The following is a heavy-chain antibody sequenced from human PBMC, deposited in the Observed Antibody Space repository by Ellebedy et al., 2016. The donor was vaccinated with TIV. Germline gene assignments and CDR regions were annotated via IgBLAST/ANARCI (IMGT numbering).Heavy chain of an antibody. CDR3: SKELVSRDSLSFDY. V-gene: IGHV3-23*01. CDR2: IGSRSEYK. J-gene: IGHJ4*02. Sequence: PGGSLRLSCAASGFSFSTYAMAWVRQAPGKGLEWLSAIGSRSEYKFYTDSVKGRFTIARDNSKNTLLLQMYSLRVEETAGYYCSKELVSRDSLSFDYWGLGTLVTVTS. D-gene: IGHD3-9*01. CDR1: GFSFSTYA.